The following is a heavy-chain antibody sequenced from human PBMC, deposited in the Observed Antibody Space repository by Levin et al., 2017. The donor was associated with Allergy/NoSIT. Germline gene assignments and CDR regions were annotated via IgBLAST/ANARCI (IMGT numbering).Heavy chain of an antibody. CDR3: ARAPHYSGSGTYYYFMDV. CDR2: IYYSGTT. J-gene: IGHJ6*03. Sequence: SETQSLTCTVSGGSISSYYWNWIRQPPGKGLEWIGYIYYSGTTNYNPSLKSRVSMSIDTSKNQFSLKLTSVTAADTAVYYCARAPHYSGSGTYYYFMDVWGKGTTVTVSS. D-gene: IGHD3-10*01. CDR1: GGSISSYY. V-gene: IGHV4-59*01.